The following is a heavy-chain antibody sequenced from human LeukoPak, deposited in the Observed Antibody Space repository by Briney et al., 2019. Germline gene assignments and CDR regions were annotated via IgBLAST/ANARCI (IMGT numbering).Heavy chain of an antibody. CDR2: IYYSGST. CDR1: GGSISSSSYY. Sequence: PSETLSLTCTVSGGSISSSSYYWGWIRQPPGKGLEWIGSIYYSGSTNYNPSPKSRVTISVDTSKNQFSLKLSSVTAADTAVYYCARGGAYYDYWGQGTLVTVSS. D-gene: IGHD3-22*01. V-gene: IGHV4-39*07. J-gene: IGHJ4*02. CDR3: ARGGAYYDY.